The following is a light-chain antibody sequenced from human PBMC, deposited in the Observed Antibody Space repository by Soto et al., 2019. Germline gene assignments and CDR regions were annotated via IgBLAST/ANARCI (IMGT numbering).Light chain of an antibody. Sequence: DMEMTQSPSTLSASVGDSVPINCRASQSISAWLAWYQQKPGKAPRLLIYKASTLEIGVPSRFSGSGSGTEFTLTISSLQPDDVAIYYCQQYNDYSWTFGQGTKVDI. CDR2: KAS. CDR1: QSISAW. J-gene: IGKJ1*01. CDR3: QQYNDYSWT. V-gene: IGKV1-5*03.